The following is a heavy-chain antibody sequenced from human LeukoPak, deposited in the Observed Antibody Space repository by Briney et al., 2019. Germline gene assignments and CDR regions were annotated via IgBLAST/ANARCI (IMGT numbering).Heavy chain of an antibody. D-gene: IGHD6-19*01. CDR1: GYTFTGYY. Sequence: ASVKVSCKASGYTFTGYYMHWVRQAPGQGLEWMGWINPNSGGTNYAQKLQGRVTMTTDTSTSTAYMELRSLRSDDTAVYYCAREVSGYSSGWAPYYFDYWGQGTLVTVSS. J-gene: IGHJ4*02. CDR3: AREVSGYSSGWAPYYFDY. CDR2: INPNSGGT. V-gene: IGHV1-2*02.